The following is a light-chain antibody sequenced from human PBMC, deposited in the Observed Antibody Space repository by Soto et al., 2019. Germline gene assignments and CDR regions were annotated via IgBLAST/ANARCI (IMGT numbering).Light chain of an antibody. CDR1: QSVSSSY. V-gene: IGKV3-20*01. Sequence: EIVLTQSPGTLSLSPGERATLSCRASQSVSSSYLAWYQQKPCQAPRLLIYGASSRATGIPHRFSGSGSGADFTLTISRLEPEDFAVYYCQQYGSSPRTFGQGTKVEIK. CDR3: QQYGSSPRT. CDR2: GAS. J-gene: IGKJ1*01.